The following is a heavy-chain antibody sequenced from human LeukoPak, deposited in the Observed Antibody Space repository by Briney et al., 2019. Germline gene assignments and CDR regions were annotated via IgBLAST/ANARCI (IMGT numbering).Heavy chain of an antibody. J-gene: IGHJ4*02. CDR3: ARGKGAAALGLRDY. V-gene: IGHV4-34*01. CDR1: GGSFSGYY. D-gene: IGHD6-13*01. CDR2: INHSGST. Sequence: SETLSLTCAVYGGSFSGYYWSWIRQPPGKGLEWIGEINHSGSTNYNPSLKSRVTISVDTSKNQFSLKLGSVTAADPAVYYCARGKGAAALGLRDYWGQGTLVTVSS.